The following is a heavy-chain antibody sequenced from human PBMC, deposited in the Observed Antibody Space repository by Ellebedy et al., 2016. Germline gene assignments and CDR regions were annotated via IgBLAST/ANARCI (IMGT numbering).Heavy chain of an antibody. D-gene: IGHD2-21*01. CDR1: GFTFADAW. CDR3: TRSQCGQDCVGYNWFDP. J-gene: IGHJ5*02. V-gene: IGHV3-15*05. Sequence: GGSLRLSXAASGFTFADAWMSWLRQAPGKGLEWIGRIKSETDAGTTDYDPAVKGRFTISRDDSKNTLYLQMNSLKTEDTGLYYCTRSQCGQDCVGYNWFDPWGQGTLVTVSS. CDR2: IKSETDAGTT.